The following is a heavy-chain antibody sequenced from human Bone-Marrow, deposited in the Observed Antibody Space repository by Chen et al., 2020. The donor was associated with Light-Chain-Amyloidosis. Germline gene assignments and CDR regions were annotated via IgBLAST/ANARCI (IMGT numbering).Heavy chain of an antibody. D-gene: IGHD6-19*01. CDR3: ARPTSVWLQLTTGGDF. Sequence: EVQLVESGGGLVKPGGSLRLSCAASGFTFSSHAMPWVRQAPGKGLEWLSSISSNSYKYYADSVKGRFTISRDNAMNSVYLQMNSLRAEDTAIYYCARPTSVWLQLTTGGDFWGQGTLVTVSS. V-gene: IGHV3-21*02. CDR1: GFTFSSHA. J-gene: IGHJ4*02. CDR2: ISSNSYK.